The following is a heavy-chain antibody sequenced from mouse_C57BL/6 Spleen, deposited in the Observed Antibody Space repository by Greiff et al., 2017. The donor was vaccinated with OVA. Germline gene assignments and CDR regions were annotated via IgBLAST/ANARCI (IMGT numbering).Heavy chain of an antibody. Sequence: VQLQQSGAELVRPGASVKLSCTASGFNIKDDYMHWVKQRPEQGLEWIGWIDPENGDTEYASKFQGKATITADTSSNTAYLQFSSLTSEDTAVYYCTLAYYYASREGYWGQGTTLTVSS. CDR1: GFNIKDDY. D-gene: IGHD1-1*01. CDR2: IDPENGDT. J-gene: IGHJ2*01. CDR3: TLAYYYASREGY. V-gene: IGHV14-4*01.